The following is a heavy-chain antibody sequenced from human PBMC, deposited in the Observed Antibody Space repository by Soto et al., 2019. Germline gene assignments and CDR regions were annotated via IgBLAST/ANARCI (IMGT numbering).Heavy chain of an antibody. J-gene: IGHJ2*01. V-gene: IGHV2-5*02. CDR3: VKSYSDTSGYFYYFDL. Sequence: QITLKESGPPLVKPAQTLTLTCTLSGFSVSTSGVGVGWIRQPPGKALQWLALIYWDDDKRYSPSLKSRLTITKDTSKNQVVLTMTNMDPVDTATYYCVKSYSDTSGYFYYFDLWGRGTLVTVSS. D-gene: IGHD3-22*01. CDR1: GFSVSTSGVG. CDR2: IYWDDDK.